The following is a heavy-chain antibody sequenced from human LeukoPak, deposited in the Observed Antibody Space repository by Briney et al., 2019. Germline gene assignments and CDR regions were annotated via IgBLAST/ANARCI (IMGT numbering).Heavy chain of an antibody. V-gene: IGHV1-2*02. D-gene: IGHD3-10*01. CDR3: ARGASGAYDAFDI. Sequence: ASVKVSCKASGYTFTSYAMSWVRQAPGQGLEWMGWINPNSGGTNYAQKFQGRVTMTRDTSISTAYMELSRLRSDDTAVYYCARGASGAYDAFDIWGQGTMVTVSS. CDR1: GYTFTSYA. CDR2: INPNSGGT. J-gene: IGHJ3*02.